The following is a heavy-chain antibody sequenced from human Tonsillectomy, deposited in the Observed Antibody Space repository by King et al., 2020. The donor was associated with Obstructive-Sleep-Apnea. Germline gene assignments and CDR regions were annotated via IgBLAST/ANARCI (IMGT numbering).Heavy chain of an antibody. J-gene: IGHJ4*02. CDR2: IIPIVGIA. D-gene: IGHD5-18*01. V-gene: IGHV1-69*17. CDR3: AGDTXXXTXSXLXY. CDR1: GGTFNSYA. Sequence: VQLVESGAEVKKPGSSVKVSCKASGGTFNSYAISWVRQAPGQGLEWMGGIIPIVGIAKYAQKFQGRVTITADKSTSTAYMEVSSLRSADTAVFYCAGDTXXXTXSXLXYWGQGTXVTVSS.